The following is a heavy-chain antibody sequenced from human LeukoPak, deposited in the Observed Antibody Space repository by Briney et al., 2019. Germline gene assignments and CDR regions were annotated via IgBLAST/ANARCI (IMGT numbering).Heavy chain of an antibody. Sequence: PGGSLRLSCAASGFTFSSYWMSWVRQAPGKGLEWVANIKQDGSEKYYVDSVKGRFTISRDNAKNSLYLQMNSLRAEDTAVYYCARGRYCSSNSCHYFDYWGQGTLVTVSS. V-gene: IGHV3-7*01. CDR3: ARGRYCSSNSCHYFDY. D-gene: IGHD2-2*01. CDR2: IKQDGSEK. J-gene: IGHJ4*02. CDR1: GFTFSSYW.